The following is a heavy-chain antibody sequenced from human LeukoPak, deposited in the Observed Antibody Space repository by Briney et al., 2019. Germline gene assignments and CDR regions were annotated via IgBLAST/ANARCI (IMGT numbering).Heavy chain of an antibody. J-gene: IGHJ3*02. CDR3: ARTGYCSSTSCYADAFDI. Sequence: LTGGSLRLSCAASGFTFSSYGMNWVRQAPGKGLEWVSYISSSGSTIYYADSVKGRFTISRDNAKNSLYLQMNSLRAEDTAVYYCARTGYCSSTSCYADAFDIWGQGTMVTVSS. V-gene: IGHV3-48*03. CDR2: ISSSGSTI. CDR1: GFTFSSYG. D-gene: IGHD2-2*01.